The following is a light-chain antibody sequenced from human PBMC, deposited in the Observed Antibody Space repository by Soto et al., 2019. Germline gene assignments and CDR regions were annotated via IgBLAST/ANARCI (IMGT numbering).Light chain of an antibody. CDR2: GAS. CDR3: QQYGISPSGT. CDR1: QSISSSY. V-gene: IGKV3-20*01. Sequence: EIVLTQSPGTLSLSPGDRATLSCRASQSISSSYLAWYQQKPGQAPRLLIYGASSRATGIPDRFSGSGSGTDFTLTISRLEPEDFAVYYCQQYGISPSGTFGHGTTVEIK. J-gene: IGKJ2*02.